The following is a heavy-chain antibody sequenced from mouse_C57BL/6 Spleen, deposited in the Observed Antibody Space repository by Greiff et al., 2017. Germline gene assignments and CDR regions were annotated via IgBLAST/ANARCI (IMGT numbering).Heavy chain of an antibody. CDR2: INPNNGGT. Sequence: EVKLMESGPELVKPGASVKIPCKASGYTFTDYNMDWVKQSHGKSLEWIGDINPNNGGTIYNQKFKGKATLTVDKSSSTAYMERRSLTSEDTAVYYCARGDYGHWGQGTTLTVSS. J-gene: IGHJ2*01. D-gene: IGHD2-4*01. CDR3: ARGDYGH. CDR1: GYTFTDYN. V-gene: IGHV1-18*01.